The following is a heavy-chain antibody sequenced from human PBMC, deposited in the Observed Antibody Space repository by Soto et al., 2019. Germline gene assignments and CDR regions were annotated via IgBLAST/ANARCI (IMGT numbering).Heavy chain of an antibody. D-gene: IGHD2-15*01. Sequence: QVQLVQSGAEEKKPGASVKVSCKASGYTFTSYPMHWVRQAPGRRLEWMGLINTGNGNTRYSQKFQGRVTITRDTSASTAYMQLSSLRSEDTAVYYCATDRGGYCSGGSCDEVWFDPWGQGTLVTVSS. J-gene: IGHJ5*02. CDR2: INTGNGNT. CDR3: ATDRGGYCSGGSCDEVWFDP. V-gene: IGHV1-3*05. CDR1: GYTFTSYP.